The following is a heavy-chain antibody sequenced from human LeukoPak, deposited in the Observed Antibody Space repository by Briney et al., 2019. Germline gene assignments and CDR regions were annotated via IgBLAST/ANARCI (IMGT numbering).Heavy chain of an antibody. V-gene: IGHV1-3*01. CDR2: INAGNGNT. D-gene: IGHD6-13*01. J-gene: IGHJ4*02. CDR1: GYTFTIYA. Sequence: GASVKVSCKASGYTFTIYAMHWVRQAPGQRVEWMGWINAGNGNTKYSQKFQGRVTITRDTSASTAYMELSSLRSEDTAVYYCARDYSLAAAVNYWGQGTLVTVSS. CDR3: ARDYSLAAAVNY.